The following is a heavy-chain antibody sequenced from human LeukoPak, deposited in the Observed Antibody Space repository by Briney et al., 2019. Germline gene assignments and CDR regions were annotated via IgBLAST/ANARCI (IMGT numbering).Heavy chain of an antibody. V-gene: IGHV3-33*01. J-gene: IGHJ4*02. Sequence: GRSLRLSCAASGFTFSGYGMHWVRQAPGNRLEGVAIIRDDGSNKYYADSVTGRFTISRENSQNTLYLQMNSLRAEDPAVYYFARGTYSSGWYYFDYWGQGTLVTVSS. CDR1: GFTFSGYG. CDR3: ARGTYSSGWYYFDY. CDR2: IRDDGSNK. D-gene: IGHD6-19*01.